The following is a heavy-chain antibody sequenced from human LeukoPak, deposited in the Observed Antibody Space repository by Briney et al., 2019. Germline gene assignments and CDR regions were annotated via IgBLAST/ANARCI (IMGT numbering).Heavy chain of an antibody. D-gene: IGHD1-26*01. CDR1: GFTFSSYA. CDR3: AKDRLGYSGSYNAFDI. V-gene: IGHV3-30-3*01. CDR2: ISYDGSNK. J-gene: IGHJ3*02. Sequence: PGGSLRLSCAASGFTFSSYAMHWVRQAPGKGLEWVAVISYDGSNKYYADSVKGRFTISRDNSKNTLYLQMNSLRAEDTAVYYCAKDRLGYSGSYNAFDIWGQGTMVTVSS.